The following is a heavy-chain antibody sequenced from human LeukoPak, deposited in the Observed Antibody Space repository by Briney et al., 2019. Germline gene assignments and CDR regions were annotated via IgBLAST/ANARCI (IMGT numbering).Heavy chain of an antibody. CDR1: GYTFTGYY. Sequence: ASVKVSCTASGYTFTGYYMHWVRQAPGQGLEWMGWINPNSGGTNYAQKFQGRATMTRDTSISTAYMELSRLRSDDTAVYYCARDLGSVVPAAGGLSWDGSGSYAGGYNWFDPWGQGTLVTVSS. CDR2: INPNSGGT. D-gene: IGHD3-10*01. CDR3: ARDLGSVVPAAGGLSWDGSGSYAGGYNWFDP. V-gene: IGHV1-2*02. J-gene: IGHJ5*02.